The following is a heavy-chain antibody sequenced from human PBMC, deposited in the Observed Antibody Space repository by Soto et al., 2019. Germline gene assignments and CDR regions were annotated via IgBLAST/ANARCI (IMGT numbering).Heavy chain of an antibody. D-gene: IGHD3-22*01. Sequence: PSETLSLTCSVSGGSISTYYWSWIRQPPGKGLEWLGYIYYSGNTNYNPSLKSRVTISVDTSKNQFSLKLSSVTAADTAVYYCARQLHSSGYYQALDYWGQGTLVTVSS. CDR2: IYYSGNT. V-gene: IGHV4-59*08. J-gene: IGHJ4*02. CDR3: ARQLHSSGYYQALDY. CDR1: GGSISTYY.